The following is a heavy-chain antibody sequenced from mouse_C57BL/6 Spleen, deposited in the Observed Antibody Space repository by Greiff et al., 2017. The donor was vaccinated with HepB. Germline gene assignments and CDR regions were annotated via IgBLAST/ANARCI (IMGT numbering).Heavy chain of an antibody. D-gene: IGHD2-12*01. J-gene: IGHJ2*01. CDR3: AREGDDRQYYLDY. CDR1: GYTFTSYW. Sequence: QVQLQQPGAELVQPGASVKLSCKASGYTFTSYWMHWVKQRPGQGPEWIGMIHPNSGSTNYNEKFKSKATLTVDKSSSTAYMQLSSLTSEVSAVYYCAREGDDRQYYLDYWGQGTTLTVSS. V-gene: IGHV1-64*01. CDR2: IHPNSGST.